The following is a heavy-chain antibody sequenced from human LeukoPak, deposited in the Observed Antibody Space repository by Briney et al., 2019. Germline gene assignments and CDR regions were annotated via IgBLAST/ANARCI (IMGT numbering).Heavy chain of an antibody. V-gene: IGHV3-23*01. Sequence: QPGGALRLSGAAAGSTFSSQARSWVRQAQGKGLEWISRLTGSEGKIHYAASAKGPFHLSRDSSKEPMYLQTIGLRADDTATYYWAAGGGNTFNPWGQGILVTVSS. D-gene: IGHD1/OR15-1a*01. CDR3: AAGGGNTFNP. CDR1: GSTFSSQA. J-gene: IGHJ5*02. CDR2: LTGSEGKI.